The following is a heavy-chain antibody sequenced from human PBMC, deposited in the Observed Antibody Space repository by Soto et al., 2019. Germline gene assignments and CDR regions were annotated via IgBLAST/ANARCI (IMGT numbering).Heavy chain of an antibody. D-gene: IGHD2-2*01. Sequence: QVQLQESGPGLVKPSETLSLTCTVSGGSISSYYWSWIRQPPGKGLEWIGYIYYSGSTNYNPSLKSRVTISVTTSKNQCSLKLSSVTAADTAVYSCARGKPAAHPDVWGQGTTVTVSS. CDR2: IYYSGST. V-gene: IGHV4-59*08. J-gene: IGHJ6*02. CDR3: ARGKPAAHPDV. CDR1: GGSISSYY.